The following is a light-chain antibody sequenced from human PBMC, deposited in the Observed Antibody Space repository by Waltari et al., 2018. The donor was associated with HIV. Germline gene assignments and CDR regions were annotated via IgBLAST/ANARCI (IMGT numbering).Light chain of an antibody. J-gene: IGLJ2*01. V-gene: IGLV2-8*01. CDR3: SSFVDRDGFYVL. CDR2: EVT. CDR1: NNDLGSYDY. Sequence: ALTQPPSASGSPGHAVPLSFTGSNNDLGSYDYLSSFQVHPGKAPKLVISEVTKRPSGVSDRFSGSKSANTAFLTVAGLQSEDEADYYCSSFVDRDGFYVLFGGGTRLTVL.